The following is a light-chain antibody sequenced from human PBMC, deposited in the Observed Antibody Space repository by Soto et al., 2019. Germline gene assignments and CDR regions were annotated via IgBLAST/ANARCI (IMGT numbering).Light chain of an antibody. CDR3: QSSDSSLTAHVV. CDR1: SSNIGAGYD. Sequence: QSVLTQPPSVSGAPGQRVTISCTGSSSNIGAGYDVHWYQHLPGAAPKLLIYGNNNRPSGVPDRFSGSKSGASASLAITGLQAEDEADYYCQSSDSSLTAHVVFGGGTKVTVL. J-gene: IGLJ2*01. CDR2: GNN. V-gene: IGLV1-40*01.